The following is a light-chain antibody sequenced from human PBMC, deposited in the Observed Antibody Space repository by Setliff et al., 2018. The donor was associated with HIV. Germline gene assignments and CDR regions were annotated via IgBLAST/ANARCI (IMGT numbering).Light chain of an antibody. CDR1: QSLLYTSNNKNY. CDR3: QQYYSKLSWT. V-gene: IGKV4-1*01. CDR2: WAS. J-gene: IGKJ1*01. Sequence: DIVMTQSPHSLAVSLGERATINCKSNQSLLYTSNNKNYLSWFQNKPGHPPRLLIFWASMRESGVPDRFRGSGSGTDFTLTITSLQAEDVAIYYCQQYYSKLSWTFGQGTKVDIK.